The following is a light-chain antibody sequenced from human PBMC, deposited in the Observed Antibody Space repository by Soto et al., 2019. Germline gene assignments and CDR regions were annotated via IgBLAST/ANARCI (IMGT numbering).Light chain of an antibody. CDR2: AAS. V-gene: IGKV1-6*01. J-gene: IGKJ1*01. CDR1: QGIRND. Sequence: AIQMTQSPSSLSASVGDTVTITCRASQGIRNDLGWYQERPGKAPKLLIYAASSLQTGVPSRFSGSGSGTDFTLTITSLQPEDFATYYCLQDYNYPRTFGQGTKVEIK. CDR3: LQDYNYPRT.